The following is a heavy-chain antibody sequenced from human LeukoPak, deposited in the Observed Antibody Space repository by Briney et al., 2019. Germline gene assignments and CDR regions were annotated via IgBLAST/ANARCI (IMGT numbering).Heavy chain of an antibody. CDR1: GFTFSNYG. CDR3: AKALLLYSFGYPDN. Sequence: GSLRLSCAASGFTFSNYGMHWVRQAPGKGLEWVALISYDESHQYYADSVKGRFTISRDNSKNTLYLQMNSLRAEDTAFYYCAKALLLYSFGYPDNWGQGTLVTVSS. D-gene: IGHD5-18*01. J-gene: IGHJ4*02. CDR2: ISYDESHQ. V-gene: IGHV3-30*18.